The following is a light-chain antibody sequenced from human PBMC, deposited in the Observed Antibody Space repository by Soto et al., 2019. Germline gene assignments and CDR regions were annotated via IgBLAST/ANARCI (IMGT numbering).Light chain of an antibody. J-gene: IGKJ1*01. CDR2: AAS. CDR1: QSISSY. V-gene: IGKV1-39*01. Sequence: DIQMTQSPSSLSASVGDRVTITCRASQSISSYLNWYQQKPGKAPKLLIYAASSLQSGVPSRFSGSGSGTYFTLTISSLQPEDFATYYCQQSYSTHWTFGQGTKVEIK. CDR3: QQSYSTHWT.